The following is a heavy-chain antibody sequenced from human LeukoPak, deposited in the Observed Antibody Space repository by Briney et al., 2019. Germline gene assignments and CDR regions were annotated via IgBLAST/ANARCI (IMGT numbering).Heavy chain of an antibody. J-gene: IGHJ5*02. Sequence: PGGSLRLSCAASGFTFSNYEMNWVRQAPGKGLEWISYIGNSDTITYYADSVKGRFTISRDNAKNSLYLQMNSLRAEDTAVYYCARAQRVERYFDWLFSTNWFDPWGQGTLVTVSS. CDR1: GFTFSNYE. D-gene: IGHD3-9*01. V-gene: IGHV3-48*03. CDR2: IGNSDTIT. CDR3: ARAQRVERYFDWLFSTNWFDP.